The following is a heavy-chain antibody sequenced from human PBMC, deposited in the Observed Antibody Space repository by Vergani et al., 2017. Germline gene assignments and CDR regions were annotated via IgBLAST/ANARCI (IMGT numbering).Heavy chain of an antibody. V-gene: IGHV3-30-3*01. Sequence: VQLVESGGGVVQPGRSLRLSCAASGFTFSSYAMHWVRQAPGKGLEWVAVISYDGSNKYYADSVKGRFTISRDNSKNTLYLQMNSLRAEDTAVYYCAKDPRYRPTTNYYYMDVWGKGTTVTVSS. J-gene: IGHJ6*03. CDR2: ISYDGSNK. CDR1: GFTFSSYA. D-gene: IGHD1-26*01. CDR3: AKDPRYRPTTNYYYMDV.